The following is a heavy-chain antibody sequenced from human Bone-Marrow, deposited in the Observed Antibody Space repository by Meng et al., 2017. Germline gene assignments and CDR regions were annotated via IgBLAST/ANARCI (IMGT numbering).Heavy chain of an antibody. J-gene: IGHJ6*02. Sequence: ASVKVSCKASGYTFTSYAMNWVRQAPGQGLEWMGWINTNTGNPTYAQGFTGRFVFSLDTSVSTAYLQISSLKAEDTAVYYCASELSSEDILLYYYYYGMDVWGQGTTVTVSS. V-gene: IGHV7-4-1*02. CDR1: GYTFTSYA. D-gene: IGHD1-14*01. CDR3: ASELSSEDILLYYYYYGMDV. CDR2: INTNTGNP.